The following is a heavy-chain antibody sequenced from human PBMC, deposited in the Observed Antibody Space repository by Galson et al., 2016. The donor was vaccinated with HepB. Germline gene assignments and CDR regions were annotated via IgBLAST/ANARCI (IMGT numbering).Heavy chain of an antibody. CDR1: GGSISSGGYY. J-gene: IGHJ4*02. D-gene: IGHD2-21*02. V-gene: IGHV4-31*03. CDR3: ARSAVGVTGLLDS. CDR2: IYYSGTT. Sequence: TLSLTCTVSGGSISSGGYYWGWIRQHPVKGLEWIGSIYYSGTTFNNPSLKSRVTISVDTSEKQLSLKLNSVTAADTAVYYCARSAVGVTGLLDSWGQGALVTVSS.